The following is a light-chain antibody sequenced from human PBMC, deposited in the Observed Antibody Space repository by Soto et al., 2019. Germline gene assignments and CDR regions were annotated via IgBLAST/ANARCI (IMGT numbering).Light chain of an antibody. CDR3: QQYNKWPGT. Sequence: EIEMTQSPATLSVSPGERATISCRASQSVSSNLAWYQQKPGQAPRLLIYGASTRATGIPARFSGSGSGTEFTLTISSLQSEDFAVYYCQQYNKWPGTFGQGTKVDIK. J-gene: IGKJ1*01. CDR1: QSVSSN. V-gene: IGKV3-15*01. CDR2: GAS.